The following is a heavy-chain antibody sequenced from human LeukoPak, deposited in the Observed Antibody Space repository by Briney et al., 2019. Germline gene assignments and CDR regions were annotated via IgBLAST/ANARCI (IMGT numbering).Heavy chain of an antibody. V-gene: IGHV4-59*01. Sequence: SETLSLTCTVSGGSISSYYWSWIRQPPGKGLEWIGYIYYSGSTNYNPSLKSRVTISVDTSKNQFSLKLSSVTAADTAVYYCARDRLDDNGLDYWGQGTLVTVSS. CDR1: GGSISSYY. CDR3: ARDRLDDNGLDY. J-gene: IGHJ4*02. CDR2: IYYSGST. D-gene: IGHD2-8*01.